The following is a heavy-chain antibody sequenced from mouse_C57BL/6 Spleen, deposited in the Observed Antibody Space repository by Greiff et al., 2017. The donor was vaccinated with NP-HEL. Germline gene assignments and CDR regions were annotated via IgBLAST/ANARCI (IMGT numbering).Heavy chain of an antibody. V-gene: IGHV1-15*01. CDR3: TSTGTSRYFDV. D-gene: IGHD4-1*02. J-gene: IGHJ1*03. Sequence: QQSGAELVRPGASVTLSCKASGYTFTDYEMHWVKQTPVHGLEWIGAIDPETGGTAYNQKFKGKAILTADKSSSTAYMELRSLTSEDSAVYYCTSTGTSRYFDVWGTGTTVTVSS. CDR2: IDPETGGT. CDR1: GYTFTDYE.